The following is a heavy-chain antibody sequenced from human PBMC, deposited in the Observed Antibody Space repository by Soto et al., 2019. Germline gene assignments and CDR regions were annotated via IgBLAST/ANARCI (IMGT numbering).Heavy chain of an antibody. V-gene: IGHV1-18*01. CDR2: ISAYNGNT. Sequence: QVQLVQSGAEVKKPGASVKVSCKASGYTFTSYGISWVRQAPGQGLEWMGWISAYNGNTNYAQKLQGRVTMTTDTSTSTAYMELMSLRSDDTAVYYCARGQADYYGSGSYHYYGMDVWGQGTTVTVSS. CDR1: GYTFTSYG. D-gene: IGHD3-10*01. J-gene: IGHJ6*02. CDR3: ARGQADYYGSGSYHYYGMDV.